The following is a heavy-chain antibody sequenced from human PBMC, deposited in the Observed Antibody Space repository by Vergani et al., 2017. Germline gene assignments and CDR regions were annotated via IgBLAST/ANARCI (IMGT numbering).Heavy chain of an antibody. D-gene: IGHD2-21*01. V-gene: IGHV4-59*11. Sequence: QVQLQESGPGLVKSSETLSLTCSVSFDSIRNLYCNWIRQPPGKGLEWIGSIHYSENTNYNPSLKTRVTIYVDTSKNQFSLTMTSVTAADTAVYYCARDGGEYDKDAMDVWGQGTMVTVTS. CDR3: ARDGGEYDKDAMDV. CDR2: IHYSENT. CDR1: FDSIRNLY. J-gene: IGHJ3*01.